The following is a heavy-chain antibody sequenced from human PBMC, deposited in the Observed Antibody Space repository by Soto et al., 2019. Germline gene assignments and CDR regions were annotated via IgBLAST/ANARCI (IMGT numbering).Heavy chain of an antibody. Sequence: QMQLMQSGPEVKKPGTSVKVSCKASGFTLTSADVQWVRQTRGQRLEWIGRIVGGSGSTNYAQQFQGRLAITRDMSTSTVYMELSSLRSEDTAVYYCAADWSNRPFDFWGQGNLVTVSS. J-gene: IGHJ4*02. D-gene: IGHD3-3*01. CDR1: GFTLTSAD. CDR2: IVGGSGST. V-gene: IGHV1-58*01. CDR3: AADWSNRPFDF.